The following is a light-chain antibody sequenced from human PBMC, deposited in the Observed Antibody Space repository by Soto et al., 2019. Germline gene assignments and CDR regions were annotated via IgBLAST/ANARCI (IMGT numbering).Light chain of an antibody. V-gene: IGKV3-20*01. CDR1: QSISSTY. CDR3: QQSSGSPPGT. Sequence: EIVLTQSPGTLSLSPGERATLSCRASQSISSTYLAWYQQQPGQAPRLLIYDASSRATGIPDRFSGSGSGTYFTLTISRLEPEDFAVYYCQQSSGSPPGTFGQGTKVEIK. J-gene: IGKJ1*01. CDR2: DAS.